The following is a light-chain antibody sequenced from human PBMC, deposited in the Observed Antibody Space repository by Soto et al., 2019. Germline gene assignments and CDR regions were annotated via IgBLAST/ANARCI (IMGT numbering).Light chain of an antibody. CDR1: SSDVDTYKY. CDR2: EVS. V-gene: IGLV2-8*01. Sequence: QSALTQPASVSGSPGQSITISCTGTSSDVDTYKYVSWYQQHPGKAPKLMIYEVSYRPSGVSDRFSGSKSGNTASLTVSGLQAEDEADYYCSSYAGSNNLVFGGGTKLTVL. J-gene: IGLJ2*01. CDR3: SSYAGSNNLV.